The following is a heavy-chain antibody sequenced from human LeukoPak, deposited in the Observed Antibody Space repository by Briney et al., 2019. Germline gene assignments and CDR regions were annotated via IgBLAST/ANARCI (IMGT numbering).Heavy chain of an antibody. V-gene: IGHV3-30*04. CDR3: ARGSIDY. Sequence: RLSCAASGFAFSSYSINWVRQAPGKGLEWVAVISYDGSNKYYADSVKGRFTISRDNSKNTLYLQMNSLRAEDTAVYYCARGSIDYWGQGTLVTVSS. CDR2: ISYDGSNK. CDR1: GFAFSSYS. J-gene: IGHJ4*02.